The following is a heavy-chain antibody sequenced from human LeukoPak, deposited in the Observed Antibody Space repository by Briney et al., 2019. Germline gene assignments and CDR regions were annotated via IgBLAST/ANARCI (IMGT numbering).Heavy chain of an antibody. CDR2: IYYSGST. CDR1: GGSISSYY. V-gene: IGHV4-59*01. D-gene: IGHD2-2*01. CDR3: ARGAPDIVVVPAAIPWFDP. Sequence: SETLSLTCTVSGGSISSYYWSWLRQPPGKGLEWMGYIYYSGSTNYNPSLKSRVTISVDTSKNQFSLKLSSVTAADTAVYYCARGAPDIVVVPAAIPWFDPWGQGTLVTVSS. J-gene: IGHJ5*02.